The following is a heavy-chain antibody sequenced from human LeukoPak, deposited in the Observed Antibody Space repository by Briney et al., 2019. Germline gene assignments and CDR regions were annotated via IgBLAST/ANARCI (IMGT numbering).Heavy chain of an antibody. J-gene: IGHJ3*02. CDR2: IIPIFGAA. CDR1: GGTFSSYA. V-gene: IGHV1-69*13. D-gene: IGHD3-3*01. Sequence: SVKVSCKASGGTFSSYAISWVRQAPGQGLEWMGGIIPIFGAANYAQKFQGRVTITADESTSTAYMELSSLRSEDTAVYYCARVIKPRFLEWAHAFDIWGQGTMVTVSS. CDR3: ARVIKPRFLEWAHAFDI.